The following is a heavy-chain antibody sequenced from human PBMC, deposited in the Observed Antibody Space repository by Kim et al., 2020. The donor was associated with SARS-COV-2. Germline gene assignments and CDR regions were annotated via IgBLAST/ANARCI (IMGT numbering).Heavy chain of an antibody. D-gene: IGHD3-22*01. CDR3: GVGGGYLYGPEV. V-gene: IGHV4-39*01. Sequence: SETLSLTCTVSGGSISSSSYYWGWIRQPPGKGLEWIGSIYYSGSTYYNPSLKSRVTISVDTSKNQFSLKLSSVTAADTAVYYCGVGGGYLYGPEVWDQATLVTVS. CDR2: IYYSGST. CDR1: GGSISSSSYY. J-gene: IGHJ4*02.